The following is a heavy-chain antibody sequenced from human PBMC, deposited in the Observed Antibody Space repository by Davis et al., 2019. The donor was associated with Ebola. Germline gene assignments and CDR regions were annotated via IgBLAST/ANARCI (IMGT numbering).Heavy chain of an antibody. CDR3: AKDVGYCSGGSCTRDYYGVDV. J-gene: IGHJ6*02. CDR1: GFTFDDYA. V-gene: IGHV3-9*01. CDR2: ISWNSGGI. Sequence: GGSLRLSCAASGFTFDDYAMHWVRQAPGKGLEWVSGISWNSGGIGYADSVKGRFIISRDNARNSLYLQMNSLRPEDTALYYCAKDVGYCSGGSCTRDYYGVDVWGQGTTVTVSS. D-gene: IGHD2-15*01.